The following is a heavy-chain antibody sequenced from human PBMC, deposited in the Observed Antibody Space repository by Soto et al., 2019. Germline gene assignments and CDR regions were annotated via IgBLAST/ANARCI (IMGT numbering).Heavy chain of an antibody. V-gene: IGHV5-51*01. Sequence: GESLKISCQVSGYPFTTYWIAWVRQMPGKGLEYMGIFYPGSSEARYSPSFQGQVTFSADKSRNTAYLQWSSLTASDTAIYYCASLSARSGEYFNFFAPGGRGTLVPGSS. J-gene: IGHJ5*02. CDR3: ASLSARSGEYFNFFAP. CDR1: GYPFTTYW. CDR2: FYPGSSEA. D-gene: IGHD1-26*01.